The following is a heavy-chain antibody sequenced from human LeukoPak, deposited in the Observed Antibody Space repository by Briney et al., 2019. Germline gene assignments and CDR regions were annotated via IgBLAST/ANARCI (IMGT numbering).Heavy chain of an antibody. CDR2: IRYDGSNK. Sequence: GGSLRLSCAASGFTFSSYAMHWVRQAPGKGLEWVAFIRYDGSNKYYADSVKGRFTLSRDNSKNTLYLQMNSLRAEDTAVYYCAKGLITMFRGVIIPYAFDIWGQGTMVTVSS. J-gene: IGHJ3*02. CDR1: GFTFSSYA. V-gene: IGHV3-30*02. CDR3: AKGLITMFRGVIIPYAFDI. D-gene: IGHD3-10*01.